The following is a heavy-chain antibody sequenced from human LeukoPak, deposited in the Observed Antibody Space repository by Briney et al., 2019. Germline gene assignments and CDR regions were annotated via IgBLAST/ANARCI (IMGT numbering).Heavy chain of an antibody. D-gene: IGHD2-2*02. J-gene: IGHJ5*02. CDR1: GFTFSSYT. Sequence: GRSLRLSCAASGFTFSSYTMHWVRRAPGKGLEWVAVISYDGSNKYYADSVKGRFTISRDNSRNTLYLQMNSLRAEDTAVYYCARAPEVPAALPNCFDPWGEGTLVTVSS. CDR3: ARAPEVPAALPNCFDP. V-gene: IGHV3-30*01. CDR2: ISYDGSNK.